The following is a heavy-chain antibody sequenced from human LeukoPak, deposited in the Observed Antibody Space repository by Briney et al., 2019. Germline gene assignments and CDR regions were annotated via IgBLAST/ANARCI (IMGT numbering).Heavy chain of an antibody. Sequence: PSETLSLTCAVPGSSISSSDWWGWVRQPPGKGLEWIGEIYHGGSTNYNPPRKSRVTISVDKSKNQFSLQLSSVTAADTAVYYCAREVAAAGTRYYYMDVWGKGTTVTVSS. CDR3: AREVAAAGTRYYYMDV. CDR2: IYHGGST. V-gene: IGHV4-4*02. CDR1: GSSISSSDW. D-gene: IGHD6-13*01. J-gene: IGHJ6*03.